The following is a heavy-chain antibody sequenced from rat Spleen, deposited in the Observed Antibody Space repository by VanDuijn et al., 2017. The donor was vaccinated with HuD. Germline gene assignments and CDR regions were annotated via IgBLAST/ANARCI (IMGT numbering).Heavy chain of an antibody. CDR3: ARSDGTHYYLPFIY. Sequence: EVHLVESGGGLVQPGRSLKLSCAASGFTFSNYGMAWVRQAPTKGLEWVASISNTGGSSNYPDSVKGRFTISRDNAQSTLYLQMDSLRSEDTATYYCARSDGTHYYLPFIYWGQGTLVTVSS. CDR2: ISNTGGSS. D-gene: IGHD1-12*02. J-gene: IGHJ3*01. CDR1: GFTFSNYG. V-gene: IGHV5-29*01.